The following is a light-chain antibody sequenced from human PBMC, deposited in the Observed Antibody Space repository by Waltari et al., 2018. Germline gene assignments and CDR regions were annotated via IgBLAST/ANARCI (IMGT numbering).Light chain of an antibody. CDR2: NNN. J-gene: IGLJ3*02. CDR3: AVWDDDLGGV. V-gene: IGLV1-44*01. Sequence: QSVLTQPPSVSGTPGQRVTISCSGSNSKIGSNSVNWYQQLPGTAPKLLIYNNNQGPSGVPDRFSASKSGTSASLAITGLQSEDEADYYCAVWDDDLGGVFGGGTKLTVL. CDR1: NSKIGSNS.